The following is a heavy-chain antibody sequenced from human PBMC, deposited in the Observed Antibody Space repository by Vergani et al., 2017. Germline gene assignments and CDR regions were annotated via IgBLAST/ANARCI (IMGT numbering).Heavy chain of an antibody. CDR3: ARERYRTYYFDY. CDR1: GFTFSSYA. D-gene: IGHD5-12*01. J-gene: IGHJ4*02. CDR2: ISYDGSNK. Sequence: VQLVESGGGVVQPGRSLRLSCAASGFTFSSYAMHWVRQAPGKGLEWVAVISYDGSNKYYADSVKGRFTISRDNSKNTLYLQMNSLRAEDTAVYYCARERYRTYYFDYWGQGTLVTVSS. V-gene: IGHV3-30-3*01.